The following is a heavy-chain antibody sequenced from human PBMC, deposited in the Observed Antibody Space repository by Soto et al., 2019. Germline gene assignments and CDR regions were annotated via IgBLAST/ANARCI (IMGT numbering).Heavy chain of an antibody. Sequence: QLQLQESGPGLVKPSETLSLTCTVSGGSISSSSYYWGWIRQPPGKGLEWIGSIYYSGSTYYNPSLKSRVTISVDTSKNQFSLKLSSVTAADTAVYYCARHLRSSYGMDVWGQGTTVTVSS. V-gene: IGHV4-39*01. CDR1: GGSISSSSYY. CDR2: IYYSGST. J-gene: IGHJ6*02. CDR3: ARHLRSSYGMDV.